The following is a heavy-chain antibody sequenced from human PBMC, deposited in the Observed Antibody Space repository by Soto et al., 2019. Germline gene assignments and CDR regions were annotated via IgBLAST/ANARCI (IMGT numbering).Heavy chain of an antibody. V-gene: IGHV1-69*02. D-gene: IGHD6-19*01. CDR1: GGSFSSYT. Sequence: ASVKVSCKASGGSFSSYTSSWVRQAPGQGLEWMGRIIPILGIANYAQKFQGRVTITADKSTSTAYMELSSLRSEDTAVYYCARAEYSSGWDDAFDIWGQGTMVTVSS. CDR2: IIPILGIA. CDR3: ARAEYSSGWDDAFDI. J-gene: IGHJ3*02.